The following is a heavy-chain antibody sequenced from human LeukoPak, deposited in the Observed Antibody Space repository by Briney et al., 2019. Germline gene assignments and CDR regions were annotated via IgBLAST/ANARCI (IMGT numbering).Heavy chain of an antibody. Sequence: PGGSLRLSCAASGFTFSSYGMTWVRQAPGKGLEWVSGISGSGSSTHYADSVKGRFTISRDNSENTVYLQMNSLRAEGTAVYYCARWYNWFDPWGQGTLVTVSS. J-gene: IGHJ5*02. V-gene: IGHV3-23*01. CDR2: ISGSGSST. D-gene: IGHD2-8*01. CDR1: GFTFSSYG. CDR3: ARWYNWFDP.